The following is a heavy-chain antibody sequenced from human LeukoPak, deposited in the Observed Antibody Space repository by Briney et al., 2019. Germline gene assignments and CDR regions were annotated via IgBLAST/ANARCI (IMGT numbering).Heavy chain of an antibody. Sequence: GGSLRLSCAASGFTFSSYAMSWVRQAPGKGREWVSAISGSGGSTYYADSVKGRFTISRDNSKNTLYLQMNSLRAEDTAVYYCAKAPFYYYGSGSHFDYWGQGTLVTVSS. J-gene: IGHJ4*02. CDR1: GFTFSSYA. CDR3: AKAPFYYYGSGSHFDY. V-gene: IGHV3-23*01. D-gene: IGHD3-10*01. CDR2: ISGSGGST.